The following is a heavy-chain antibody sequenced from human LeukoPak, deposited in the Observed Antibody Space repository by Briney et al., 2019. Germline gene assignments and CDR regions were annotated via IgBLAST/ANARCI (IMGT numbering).Heavy chain of an antibody. CDR2: ISWNSGSI. J-gene: IGHJ3*02. CDR3: AKDLTSSVVPAAMSAFDI. D-gene: IGHD2-2*01. V-gene: IGHV3-9*01. CDR1: GFTFDDYA. Sequence: GGSLRLSCAASGFTFDDYAMHWVRQAPGKGLEWVSGISWNSGSIGYADSVKGRFTISRDNAKNSLYLQMNSLRAEDTALYYCAKDLTSSVVPAAMSAFDIWGQGTMVTVSS.